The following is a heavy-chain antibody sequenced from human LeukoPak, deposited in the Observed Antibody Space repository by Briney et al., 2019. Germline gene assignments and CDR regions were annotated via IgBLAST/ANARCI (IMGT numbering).Heavy chain of an antibody. CDR1: GGSNSSGSYY. V-gene: IGHV4-61*02. CDR2: IYTTGST. CDR3: ARLGYYDSSGSSLYLGY. J-gene: IGHJ4*02. D-gene: IGHD3-22*01. Sequence: SETLSLTCTVSGGSNSSGSYYWSWIRQPAGKGLEWIGRIYTTGSTNYNPSLKGRVTISIDTAKNQFSLKLSSVTAADTAVYYCARLGYYDSSGSSLYLGYWGQGTLVIVSS.